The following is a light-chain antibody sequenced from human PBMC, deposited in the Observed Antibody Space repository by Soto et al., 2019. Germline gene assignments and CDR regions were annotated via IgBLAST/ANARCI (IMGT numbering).Light chain of an antibody. Sequence: QSVLTQPASVSGSLRQSITISCTGSSSDVGTYYFFSWYQQHPGKDPKLMIYEGTKRPSGVSDRFSGSKSGNMASMTISGLQAEDEANYYCCSYAGNNIFVFGTGTKLTVL. J-gene: IGLJ1*01. CDR2: EGT. CDR3: CSYAGNNIFV. CDR1: SSDVGTYYF. V-gene: IGLV2-23*01.